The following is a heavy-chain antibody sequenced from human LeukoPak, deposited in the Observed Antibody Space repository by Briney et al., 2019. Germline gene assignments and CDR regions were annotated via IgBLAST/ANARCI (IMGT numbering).Heavy chain of an antibody. CDR1: GFTFSSYA. V-gene: IGHV3-23*01. J-gene: IGHJ4*02. Sequence: GGSLRLSCAASGFTFSSYAMSWVRQAPGKGLEWVSAISGSGGSTYYADSVKGRFTISRDNSKNTLYLQMNSLRAEDTAVYYCARASGSYYYVGIDYWGQGTPVTVSS. CDR2: ISGSGGST. D-gene: IGHD1-26*01. CDR3: ARASGSYYYVGIDY.